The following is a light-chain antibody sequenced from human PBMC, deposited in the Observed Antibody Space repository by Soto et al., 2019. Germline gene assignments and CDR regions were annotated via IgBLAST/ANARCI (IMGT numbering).Light chain of an antibody. Sequence: QSALTQPRSVSGSPGQSVTISCTGTSSDVGGYNYVSWYQQHPGKAPKLMIYDVSKRPSGVPDRFSGSKSVNTASLTISGLQAEDEADYYCCSYAGSYPSYVFGTGTKVTVL. CDR2: DVS. V-gene: IGLV2-11*01. CDR1: SSDVGGYNY. J-gene: IGLJ1*01. CDR3: CSYAGSYPSYV.